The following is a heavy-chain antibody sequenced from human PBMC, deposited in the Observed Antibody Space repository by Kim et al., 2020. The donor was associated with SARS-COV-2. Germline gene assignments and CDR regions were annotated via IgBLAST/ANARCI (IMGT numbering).Heavy chain of an antibody. J-gene: IGHJ4*02. CDR3: ATEGEPGMTTSGGSSY. CDR1: GFTFSSYG. Sequence: GGSLRLSCAASGFTFSSYGMHWVRQAPGKGLEWVAVISYDGSNKYYADSVKGRFTISRDNSKNTLYLQMNSLRAEDTAVYYCATEGEPGMTTSGGSSYWGQGTLVTVSS. CDR2: ISYDGSNK. V-gene: IGHV3-30*03. D-gene: IGHD3-16*01.